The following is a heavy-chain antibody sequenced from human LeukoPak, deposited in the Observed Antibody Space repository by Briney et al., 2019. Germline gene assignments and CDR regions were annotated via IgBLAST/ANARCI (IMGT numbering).Heavy chain of an antibody. D-gene: IGHD3-10*02. CDR2: IKSNSGGI. J-gene: IGHJ3*01. CDR3: AREPRINMSPDAFDF. CDR1: GYTFTDYY. V-gene: IGHV1-2*02. Sequence: GASVTVSCKTSGYTFTDYYLHWVRQAPGQGLEWMGWIKSNSGGIHYSQKFQDRVSITRDTSINTVYMELSSLTPGDTAIYYCAREPRINMSPDAFDFWGQGTLVTVFS.